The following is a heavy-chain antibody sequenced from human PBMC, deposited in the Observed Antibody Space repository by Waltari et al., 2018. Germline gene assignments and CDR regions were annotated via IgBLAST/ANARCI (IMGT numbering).Heavy chain of an antibody. CDR1: GGSISSHY. CDR3: ARGGSGWPNWFDP. J-gene: IGHJ5*02. V-gene: IGHV4-59*11. Sequence: QVQLQESGPGLVKPSETLSLPCTVSGGSISSHYWSWIRQPPGKGVEWSGNIDYSGSTNYNPSLKSRVTISVDTAKNQFSLKLSSVTAADTAVYYCARGGSGWPNWFDPWGQGTLVTV. CDR2: IDYSGST. D-gene: IGHD6-19*01.